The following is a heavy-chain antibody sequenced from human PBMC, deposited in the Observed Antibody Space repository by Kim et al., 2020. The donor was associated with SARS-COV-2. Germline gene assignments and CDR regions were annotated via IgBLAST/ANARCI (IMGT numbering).Heavy chain of an antibody. Sequence: TNYAQKLQGRVTMTTDTSTSTAYMELRSLRSDDTAVYYCAREGYSSSWGPWGQGTMVTVSS. D-gene: IGHD6-13*01. CDR3: AREGYSSSWGP. CDR2: T. J-gene: IGHJ3*01. V-gene: IGHV1-18*01.